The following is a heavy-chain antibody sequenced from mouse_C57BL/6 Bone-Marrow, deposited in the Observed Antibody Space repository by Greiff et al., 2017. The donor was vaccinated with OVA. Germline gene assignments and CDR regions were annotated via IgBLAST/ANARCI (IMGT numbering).Heavy chain of an antibody. J-gene: IGHJ4*01. CDR2: IYPRSGNT. CDR3: ARSGGYYGSMDY. Sequence: VKLMESGAELARPGASVKLSCKASGYTFTRYGISWVKQRTGQGLEWIGEIYPRSGNTSSNEKFKVTATLTADEASSRAYMELRSRTSEDAAVYFCARSGGYYGSMDYWGQGTSVTVSS. CDR1: GYTFTRYG. V-gene: IGHV1-81*01. D-gene: IGHD1-1*01.